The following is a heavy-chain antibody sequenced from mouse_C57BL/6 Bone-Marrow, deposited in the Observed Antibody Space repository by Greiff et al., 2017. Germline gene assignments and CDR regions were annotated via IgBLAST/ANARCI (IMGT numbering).Heavy chain of an antibody. V-gene: IGHV1-15*01. CDR1: GYTFTDYE. J-gene: IGHJ2*01. Sequence: VQLQQSGAELVRPGASVTLSCKASGYTFTDYEMHWVKQTPVHGLEWIGAIDPETGGTAYNQKFKGKAILTADKSSSTAYMELRSLTSEDSAVYYCKTTVVATPYFDYWGQGTTLTVSS. D-gene: IGHD1-1*01. CDR2: IDPETGGT. CDR3: KTTVVATPYFDY.